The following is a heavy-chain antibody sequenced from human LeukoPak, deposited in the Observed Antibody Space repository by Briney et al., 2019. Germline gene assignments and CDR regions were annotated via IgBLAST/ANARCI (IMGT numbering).Heavy chain of an antibody. J-gene: IGHJ4*02. Sequence: ASVKVSCKASGYTFTGYYMHWVRQAPGQELEWMGIINPSGGSTSYAQKFQGRVTMTRDTSTSTVYMELSSLRSEDTAVYYCARGAVAGTGLLEYYFDYWGQGTLVTVSS. CDR1: GYTFTGYY. V-gene: IGHV1-46*01. CDR3: ARGAVAGTGLLEYYFDY. CDR2: INPSGGST. D-gene: IGHD6-19*01.